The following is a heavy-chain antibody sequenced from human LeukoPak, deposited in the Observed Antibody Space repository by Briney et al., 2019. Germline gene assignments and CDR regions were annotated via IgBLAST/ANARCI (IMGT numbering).Heavy chain of an antibody. V-gene: IGHV4-34*01. J-gene: IGHJ6*04. Sequence: PSETLSLTCAVYGGSFSGYYWSWIRQPPGKGLEWIGEINHSGSTNYNPSLKSRVTISVDTSKNQFSLKLSSVTATDTAVYYCARLPVPYGCSSTSCGMDVWGKGTTVTVSS. CDR2: INHSGST. CDR3: ARLPVPYGCSSTSCGMDV. CDR1: GGSFSGYY. D-gene: IGHD2-2*01.